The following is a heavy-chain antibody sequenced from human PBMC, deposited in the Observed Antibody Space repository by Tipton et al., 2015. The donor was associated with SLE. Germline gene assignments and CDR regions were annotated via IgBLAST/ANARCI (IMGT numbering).Heavy chain of an antibody. V-gene: IGHV3-23*01. CDR2: ITDDGGST. J-gene: IGHJ4*02. CDR1: GFTFSSYA. CDR3: ARDPHGFDY. Sequence: SLRLSCAASGFTFSSYAMSWVRQAPGEGLEWVSAITDDGGSTYYADSVKGRFTISRDNSNNTLYLQMNSLRAEDTATYYCARDPHGFDYWGQGTLVTVSS.